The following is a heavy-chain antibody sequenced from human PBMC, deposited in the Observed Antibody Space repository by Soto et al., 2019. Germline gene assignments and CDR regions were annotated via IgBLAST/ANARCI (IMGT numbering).Heavy chain of an antibody. CDR2: INHSGST. CDR1: GGSFSGYY. Sequence: PSETLSLTCAVYGGSFSGYYWSWIRQPPGKGLEWIGEINHSGSTNYNPSLKSRVTISVDTSKNQFSLKLSSVTAADTAVYYCARVVSGSYRSYYFDYWGQGTLVTVSS. J-gene: IGHJ4*02. V-gene: IGHV4-34*01. CDR3: ARVVSGSYRSYYFDY. D-gene: IGHD1-26*01.